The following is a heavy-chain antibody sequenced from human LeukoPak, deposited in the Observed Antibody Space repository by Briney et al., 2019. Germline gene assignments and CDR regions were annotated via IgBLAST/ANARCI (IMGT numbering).Heavy chain of an antibody. V-gene: IGHV3-11*01. CDR1: GFTFSNYA. CDR3: ARDRAGTFDI. J-gene: IGHJ3*02. CDR2: ISSSGSTI. D-gene: IGHD1-14*01. Sequence: GGSLRLSCAASGFTFSNYAMRWVRQAPGKGLEWVSYISSSGSTIYYADSVKGRFTISRDNAKNSLYLQMSSLRAEDTAVYYCARDRAGTFDIWGQGTMVTVSS.